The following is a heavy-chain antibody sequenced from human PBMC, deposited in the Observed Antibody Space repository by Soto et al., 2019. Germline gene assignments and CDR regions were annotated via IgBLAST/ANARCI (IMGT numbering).Heavy chain of an antibody. J-gene: IGHJ3*02. Sequence: SLKISCTGSGYSFTSYWISWVRQMPGKGLEWMGRIDPSDSYTNYSPSFQGHVTISADKSISTAYLQWSSLKASDTAMYYCARPGYYDSSGYYYRPDIWGQGTMVTVSS. CDR1: GYSFTSYW. CDR2: IDPSDSYT. V-gene: IGHV5-10-1*01. D-gene: IGHD3-22*01. CDR3: ARPGYYDSSGYYYRPDI.